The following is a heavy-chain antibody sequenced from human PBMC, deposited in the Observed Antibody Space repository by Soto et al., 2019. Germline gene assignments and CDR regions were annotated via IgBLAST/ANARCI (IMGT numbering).Heavy chain of an antibody. CDR1: GGSFSGFY. V-gene: IGHV4-34*01. CDR2: INHSGGT. D-gene: IGHD6-13*01. J-gene: IGHJ4*02. Sequence: PSETLSLTCAVYGGSFSGFYWRWIRQPPGKGLEWIGEINHSGGTNYNPSLKSRVTISVDTSKNQFSLKLSSVTAADTAVYYCGGFRNSAAAGTRDYWGQGTLVTVSS. CDR3: GGFRNSAAAGTRDY.